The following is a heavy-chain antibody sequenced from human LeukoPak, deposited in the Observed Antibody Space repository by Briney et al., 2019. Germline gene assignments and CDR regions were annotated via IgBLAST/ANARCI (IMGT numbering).Heavy chain of an antibody. Sequence: ASVKVSCKASGYTFTGYYMHWVRQAPGQGLEWMGWINPNSGGTNYAQKFQGRVSMTTDTSTSTAYMELRSLRSDDTAVYYCAREVLQWNAFDIWGQGTMVTVSS. CDR1: GYTFTGYY. CDR2: INPNSGGT. J-gene: IGHJ3*02. V-gene: IGHV1-2*02. CDR3: AREVLQWNAFDI. D-gene: IGHD5-24*01.